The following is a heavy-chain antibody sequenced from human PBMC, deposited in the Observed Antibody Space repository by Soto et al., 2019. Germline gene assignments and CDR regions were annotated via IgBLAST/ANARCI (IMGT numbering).Heavy chain of an antibody. V-gene: IGHV4-31*03. CDR1: GGSISSSSYY. J-gene: IGHJ4*02. D-gene: IGHD3-3*01. Sequence: PSETLSLTCTVSGGSISSSSYYWGWIRQPPGKGLEWIGYIYYSGSTYYNPSLKSRVTISVDTSKNQFSLKLSSVTAADTAVYYCARGAIFGVVTPLDYWGQGTLVTVSS. CDR2: IYYSGST. CDR3: ARGAIFGVVTPLDY.